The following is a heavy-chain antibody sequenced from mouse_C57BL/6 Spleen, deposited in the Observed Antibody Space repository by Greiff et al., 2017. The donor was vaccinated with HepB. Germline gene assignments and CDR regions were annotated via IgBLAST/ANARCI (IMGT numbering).Heavy chain of an antibody. CDR3: TRGPYYGSSYGAMDY. CDR1: GYTFTDYE. CDR2: IDPETGGT. D-gene: IGHD1-1*01. J-gene: IGHJ4*01. Sequence: QVQLQQSGAELVRPGASVTLSCKASGYTFTDYEMHWVKQTPVHGLEWIGAIDPETGGTAYNQKFKGKAILTADKSSSTAYMELRSLTSEDSAVYYCTRGPYYGSSYGAMDYWGQGTSVTVSS. V-gene: IGHV1-15*01.